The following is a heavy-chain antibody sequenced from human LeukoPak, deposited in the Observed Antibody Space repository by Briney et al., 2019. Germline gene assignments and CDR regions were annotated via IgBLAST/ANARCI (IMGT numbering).Heavy chain of an antibody. D-gene: IGHD2-2*02. J-gene: IGHJ3*02. CDR3: AREDIVVVPAAIPLGDAFDI. Sequence: PSETLSLTCTVSGGSISSYYWSWIRQPAGKGLEWIGRIYTSGSTNYNPSLKSRVTISVDTSKNQFSLKLSSVTAADTAVYYCAREDIVVVPAAIPLGDAFDIWGQGTMVTVSS. CDR2: IYTSGST. V-gene: IGHV4-4*07. CDR1: GGSISSYY.